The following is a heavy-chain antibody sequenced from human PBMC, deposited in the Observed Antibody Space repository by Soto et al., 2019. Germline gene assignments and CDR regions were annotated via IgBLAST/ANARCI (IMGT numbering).Heavy chain of an antibody. J-gene: IGHJ4*02. CDR1: GGTFSSYA. CDR3: ARGVRLRFLERLSTFDY. V-gene: IGHV1-69*13. D-gene: IGHD3-3*01. Sequence: GASVKVSCKASGGTFSSYAISWVRQAPGQGLEWMGGIIPIFGTANYAQKFQGRVTITADESTSTAYMELSSLRSEDTAVYYCARGVRLRFLERLSTFDYWGQGTLVTVSS. CDR2: IIPIFGTA.